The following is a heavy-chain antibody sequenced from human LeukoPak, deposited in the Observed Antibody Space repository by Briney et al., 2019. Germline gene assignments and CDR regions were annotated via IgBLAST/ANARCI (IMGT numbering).Heavy chain of an antibody. Sequence: PGGSLRLSCAASGFTFGDYYMSWIRQAPGKGLEWLSYISGSSSNTDDADSVKGRFTISRDNAKNSLYLQMNSLRDEDTAVYYCARSPPHSKLRFDPWGQGTLVTVSS. D-gene: IGHD6-13*01. CDR1: GFTFGDYY. CDR2: ISGSSSNT. V-gene: IGHV3-11*03. J-gene: IGHJ5*02. CDR3: ARSPPHSKLRFDP.